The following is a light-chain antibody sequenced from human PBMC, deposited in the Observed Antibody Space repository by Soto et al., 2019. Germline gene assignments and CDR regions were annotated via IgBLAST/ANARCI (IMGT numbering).Light chain of an antibody. CDR1: SSDVGGYNY. J-gene: IGLJ1*01. Sequence: QSALTQPASVSGSPGQSITISCTGTSSDVGGYNYVSWYQQHPGKAPKLMIYDVSDRPSGVSNRFSGSKSGNTASLTISGLQAEDEADYYCSSYTSGFYVLGTGTKLTVL. CDR3: SSYTSGFYV. V-gene: IGLV2-14*01. CDR2: DVS.